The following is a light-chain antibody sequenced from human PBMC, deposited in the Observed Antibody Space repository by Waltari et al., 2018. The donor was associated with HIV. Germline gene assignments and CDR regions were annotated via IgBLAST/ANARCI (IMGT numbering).Light chain of an antibody. CDR3: SSYTSSSTRV. V-gene: IGLV2-14*01. CDR2: EVS. Sequence: QSALTQPASVSGSPGQSITISCTGTSSDVGGYNYVSWYQQHPGKAPKLMIYEVSNRPSGVSNVFSGSKSGNTASLTISGVQAEDEADYYCSSYTSSSTRVFGGGTKLTVL. J-gene: IGLJ2*01. CDR1: SSDVGGYNY.